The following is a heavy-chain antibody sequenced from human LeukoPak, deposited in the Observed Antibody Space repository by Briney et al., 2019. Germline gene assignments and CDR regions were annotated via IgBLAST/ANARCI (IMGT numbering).Heavy chain of an antibody. Sequence: GGSLRLSCAASGFTFSSYGMHWVRQAPGKGLEWVAVIRYDGSNKYYADSVKGRFTISRDNSKNTLYLQMNSLRAEDTAVYYCARGYYDFWSGYYPPYYFDYWGQGTLVTVSS. CDR1: GFTFSSYG. CDR3: ARGYYDFWSGYYPPYYFDY. D-gene: IGHD3-3*01. V-gene: IGHV3-33*01. CDR2: IRYDGSNK. J-gene: IGHJ4*02.